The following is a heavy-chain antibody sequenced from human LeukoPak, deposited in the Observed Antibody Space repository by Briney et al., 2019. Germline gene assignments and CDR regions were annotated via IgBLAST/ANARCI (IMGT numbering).Heavy chain of an antibody. Sequence: GGSLRLSCAASGFTFSTYAMNWVRQAPGKGLEWASSIGTSSGYIYYAGSVKGRFTISRDNAKNSLYLQMNSLRAEDTAVYYCARDRSGSYILDVWGQGTTVTISS. CDR2: IGTSSGYI. J-gene: IGHJ6*02. CDR3: ARDRSGSYILDV. V-gene: IGHV3-21*01. CDR1: GFTFSTYA.